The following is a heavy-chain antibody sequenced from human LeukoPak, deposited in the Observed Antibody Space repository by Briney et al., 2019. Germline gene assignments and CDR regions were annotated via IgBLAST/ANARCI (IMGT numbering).Heavy chain of an antibody. J-gene: IGHJ3*02. V-gene: IGHV4-31*03. CDR1: GGSISSGGYS. D-gene: IGHD3-10*01. CDR2: IYYSGST. CDR3: ARASITMVRGVDDAFDI. Sequence: SETLSLTCTVSGGSISSGGYSWSWIRQHPGKGLEWIGYIYYSGSTCYNPSLKSRVTISVDTSKNQFSLKLSSVTAADTAVYYCARASITMVRGVDDAFDIWGQGTMVTVSS.